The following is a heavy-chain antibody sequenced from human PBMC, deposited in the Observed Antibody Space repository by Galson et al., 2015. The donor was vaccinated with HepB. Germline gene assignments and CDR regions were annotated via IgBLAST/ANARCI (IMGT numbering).Heavy chain of an antibody. J-gene: IGHJ4*02. Sequence: SVKVSCKASGYTFTSYSMHWVRQAPGQGLEWMGIVNPSGGSTTYAQKLQGRVTMTRDTSTSTIYMELSSLRPDDTAVYYCAREGKGYYGSGSPPPIDYWGQGTLVTVSS. D-gene: IGHD3-10*01. CDR2: VNPSGGST. CDR3: AREGKGYYGSGSPPPIDY. CDR1: GYTFTSYS. V-gene: IGHV1-46*04.